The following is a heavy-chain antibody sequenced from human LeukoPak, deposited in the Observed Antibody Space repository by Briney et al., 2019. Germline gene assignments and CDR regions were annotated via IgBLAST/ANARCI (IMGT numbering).Heavy chain of an antibody. V-gene: IGHV3-7*01. CDR1: GFTFTKHW. Sequence: GGSLRLSCVASGFTFTKHWMSWVRQAPGRGLEWVANIKEDGSVKNYVDSVKGRFTISRDNARNSVSLQMNSLRAEDTAVYYCARDGAYDSSGYYYGPIDYWGQGTLVTVSS. CDR2: IKEDGSVK. J-gene: IGHJ4*02. D-gene: IGHD3-22*01. CDR3: ARDGAYDSSGYYYGPIDY.